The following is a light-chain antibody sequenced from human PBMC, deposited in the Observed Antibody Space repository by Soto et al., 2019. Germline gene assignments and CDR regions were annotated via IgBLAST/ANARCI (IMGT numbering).Light chain of an antibody. V-gene: IGLV2-8*01. CDR2: DVN. CDR3: SAHGGTNPYV. J-gene: IGLJ1*01. CDR1: ASDIGGYTF. Sequence: QSVLTQPPSASGSPGQSVAISCTGTASDIGGYTFVSWYQQHPGKAPKLLIYDVNKRPSGVPDRFSDSKSGNTASLTVSGLQAEDEADYYCSAHGGTNPYVFGTGTKVTVL.